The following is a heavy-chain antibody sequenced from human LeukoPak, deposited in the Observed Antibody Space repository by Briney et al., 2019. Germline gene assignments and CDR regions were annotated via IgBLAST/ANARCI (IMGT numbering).Heavy chain of an antibody. CDR2: ITGSGGST. J-gene: IGHJ2*01. CDR3: AKDTASSWWYFDL. D-gene: IGHD5-18*01. V-gene: IGHV3-23*01. Sequence: GGSLRLSCAASGFTFSSYAMSWVRQAPGKGLEWVSAITGSGGSTYYADSVKGRFTISRDSSKNTVYLQMNSLRGEDTAVYYCAKDTASSWWYFDLWGRGTLVTVSS. CDR1: GFTFSSYA.